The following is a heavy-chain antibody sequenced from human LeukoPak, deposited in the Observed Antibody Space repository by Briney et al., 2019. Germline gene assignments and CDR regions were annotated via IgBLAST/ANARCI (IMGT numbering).Heavy chain of an antibody. Sequence: GGSLRLSCAASGFTFSSYWMNWVRQAPGKGLVWVSRIASDGSSTTYADSVKGRFSISRDNAKNTLYLQVNSLRAEDTAVYYCARGRPHGNDYWGQGTLVTVSS. CDR1: GFTFSSYW. D-gene: IGHD4-23*01. CDR2: IASDGSST. J-gene: IGHJ4*02. CDR3: ARGRPHGNDY. V-gene: IGHV3-74*01.